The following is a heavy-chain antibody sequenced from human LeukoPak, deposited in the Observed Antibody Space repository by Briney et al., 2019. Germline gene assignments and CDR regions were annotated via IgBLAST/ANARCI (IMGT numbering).Heavy chain of an antibody. CDR3: AKRATGGDYYYMDV. V-gene: IGHV3-23*01. D-gene: IGHD2-21*01. Sequence: PGGSLRLSCAASGFTFITYGLSWVRQAPGKGLEWVSAISETGAYTAYADSVEGRFTISRDNSKNTLCLQMNNLRAEDTAVYYCAKRATGGDYYYMDVWGKGTTVTISS. CDR1: GFTFITYG. J-gene: IGHJ6*03. CDR2: ISETGAYT.